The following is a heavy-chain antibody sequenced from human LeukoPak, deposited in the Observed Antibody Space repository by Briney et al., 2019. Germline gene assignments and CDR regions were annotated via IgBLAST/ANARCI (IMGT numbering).Heavy chain of an antibody. CDR3: ARGISDGEYEGGRGS. V-gene: IGHV1-8*01. CDR2: MSPNTVNT. CDR1: GYTFTSYD. Sequence: GASVKVSCKASGYTFTSYDINWVRQAPGRGLEWMGWMSPNTVNTGYAQKFQGRLTMTKNASITTAYMELSSLTSEDTAVYYCARGISDGEYEGGRGSWGQGTLVTVSS. D-gene: IGHD4-17*01. J-gene: IGHJ4*02.